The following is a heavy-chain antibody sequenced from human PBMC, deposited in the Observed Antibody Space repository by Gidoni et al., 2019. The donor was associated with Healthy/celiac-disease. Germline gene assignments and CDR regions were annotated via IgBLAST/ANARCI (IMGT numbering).Heavy chain of an antibody. Sequence: QLQLQESGSGLVKPSQTLSLTCAVSGGSISSGCYSWSWLRQPPGRGLEWIGYIYHSGSTYYNPALKSRVTISVDRSKNQFSLRLSSVTAADTAVYYCARGFGVAQGCFDPWGQGTLVTVSS. D-gene: IGHD3-3*01. CDR1: GGSISSGCYS. V-gene: IGHV4-30-2*01. CDR2: IYHSGST. J-gene: IGHJ5*02. CDR3: ARGFGVAQGCFDP.